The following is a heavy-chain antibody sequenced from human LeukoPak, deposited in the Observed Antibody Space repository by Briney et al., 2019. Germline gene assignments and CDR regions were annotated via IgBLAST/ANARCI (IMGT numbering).Heavy chain of an antibody. V-gene: IGHV3-23*01. J-gene: IGHJ4*02. CDR1: GFTFSSYA. CDR2: ISGSGGST. Sequence: GGSLRLSCAASGFTFSSYAMNWVRQAPGKGLEWVSAISGSGGSTYYADSVKGRFTISRDNSKNTLYLQMNSLRAEDTAVYYCARRNWGSTFDYWGQGTLVTASS. CDR3: ARRNWGSTFDY. D-gene: IGHD7-27*01.